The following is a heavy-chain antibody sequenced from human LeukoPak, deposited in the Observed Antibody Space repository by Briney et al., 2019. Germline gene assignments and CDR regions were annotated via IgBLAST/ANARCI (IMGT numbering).Heavy chain of an antibody. V-gene: IGHV4-38-2*02. D-gene: IGHD1-26*01. CDR3: ARVVGADLNYFDY. J-gene: IGHJ4*02. CDR2: IYHSGST. CDR1: GYSISSGYY. Sequence: SETLSLTCTVSGYSISSGYYWGWTRQPPGKGLEWIGSIYHSGSTYYNPSLKSRVTISVDTSKNQFSLKLSSVTAADTAVYYCARVVGADLNYFDYWGQGTLVTVSS.